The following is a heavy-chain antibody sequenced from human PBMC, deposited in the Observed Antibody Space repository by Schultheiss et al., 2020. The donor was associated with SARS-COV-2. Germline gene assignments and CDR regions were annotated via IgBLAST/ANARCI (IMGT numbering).Heavy chain of an antibody. CDR3: ARDSPWLRTYYYYGMDV. J-gene: IGHJ6*02. CDR1: GFTFSSYS. CDR2: ISSSSSYI. V-gene: IGHV3-21*01. Sequence: LSLTCAASGFTFSSYSMNWVRQAPGKGLEWVSSISSSSSYIYYADSVKGRFTISRDNAKNSLYLQMNSLRAEDTAVYYCARDSPWLRTYYYYGMDVWGQGTTVTVSS. D-gene: IGHD5-12*01.